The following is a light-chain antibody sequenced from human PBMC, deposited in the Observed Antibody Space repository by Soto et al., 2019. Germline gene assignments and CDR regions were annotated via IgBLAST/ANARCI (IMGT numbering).Light chain of an antibody. V-gene: IGKV1-5*03. CDR3: QQYNNYPWT. J-gene: IGKJ1*01. CDR2: KAS. CDR1: QSISSW. Sequence: DIQMTQSPSTLSASVGDRVTITCRASQSISSWLAWYQQKPGKAPKLLIYKASSLESGVPSRFSGRGSGTEFTLTISSLQPDDSATYYCQQYNNYPWTFGQGTKVEIK.